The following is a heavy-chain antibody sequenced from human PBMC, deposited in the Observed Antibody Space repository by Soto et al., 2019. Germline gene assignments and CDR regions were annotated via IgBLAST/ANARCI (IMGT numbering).Heavy chain of an antibody. CDR2: ISSSSSYI. CDR1: GFTFSSYS. CDR3: ARESEDLTSNFDY. J-gene: IGHJ4*02. V-gene: IGHV3-21*01. Sequence: AGGSLRLSCAASGFTFSSYSMNWVRQAPGKGLEWVSSISSSSSYIYYADSVKGRFTISRDNAKNSVYLEMNSLSAEDTALYYCARESEDLTSNFDYWGQGTLVTVSS.